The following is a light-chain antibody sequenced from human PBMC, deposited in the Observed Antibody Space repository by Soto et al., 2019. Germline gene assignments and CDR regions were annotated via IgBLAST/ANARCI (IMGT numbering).Light chain of an antibody. CDR2: GAS. V-gene: IGKV3-20*01. CDR1: QSVTSSY. J-gene: IGKJ1*01. CDR3: QQYGSPLWT. Sequence: VMTQSPTTLSVSPGESATLSCRASQSVTSSYLAWYQQKPGQAPRLLIYGASSRATGIPDRFSGSESGTDFTLTISRLEPEECAVYYCQQYGSPLWTFGQGTKVDIK.